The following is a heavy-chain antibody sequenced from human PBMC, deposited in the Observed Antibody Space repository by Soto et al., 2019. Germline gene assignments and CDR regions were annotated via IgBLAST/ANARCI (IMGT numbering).Heavy chain of an antibody. V-gene: IGHV5-51*01. CDR3: VRRRGYSSSGAFDY. Sequence: PGESLKISCQASEDIFTNYWIGWVRQMPGRGLEWMGIIYPGDSDTRYSPSIQGQVTFSVDKSINTAYLHLRTLKASDSAMFYCVRRRGYSSSGAFDYWAQGTLVTVSS. CDR2: IYPGDSDT. J-gene: IGHJ4*02. CDR1: EDIFTNYW. D-gene: IGHD6-6*01.